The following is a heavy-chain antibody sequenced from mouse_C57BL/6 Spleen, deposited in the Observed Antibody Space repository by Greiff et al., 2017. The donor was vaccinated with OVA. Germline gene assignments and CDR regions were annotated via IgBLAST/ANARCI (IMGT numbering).Heavy chain of an antibody. D-gene: IGHD2-2*01. CDR2: INPNNGGT. J-gene: IGHJ2*01. CDR3: ARETMDTPYYFDY. V-gene: IGHV1-26*01. Sequence: EVQLQQSGPELVKPGASVKISCKASGYTFTDYYMNWVKQSHGKSLEWIGDINPNNGGTSYNQKFKGKATLTVDKSSSTAYMELRSLTSEDSADYYCARETMDTPYYFDYWGQGTTLTVSS. CDR1: GYTFTDYY.